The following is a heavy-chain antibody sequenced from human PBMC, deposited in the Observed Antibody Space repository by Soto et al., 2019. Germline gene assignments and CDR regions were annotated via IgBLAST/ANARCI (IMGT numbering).Heavy chain of an antibody. CDR2: INPNSGGT. J-gene: IGHJ5*02. Sequence: GASVKVSCKASGYTFTGYYMHWVRQAPGQGLEWMGWINPNSGGTNYAQKFQGWVTMTRDTSISTAYMELSRLRSDDTAVYYCARGGPFIVVVLVATTPPSRWFDPWGQGTLVTVSS. CDR1: GYTFTGYY. D-gene: IGHD2-2*01. CDR3: ARGGPFIVVVLVATTPPSRWFDP. V-gene: IGHV1-2*04.